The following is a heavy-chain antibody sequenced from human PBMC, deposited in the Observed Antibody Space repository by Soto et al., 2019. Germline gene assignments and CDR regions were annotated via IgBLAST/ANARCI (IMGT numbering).Heavy chain of an antibody. D-gene: IGHD2-15*01. Sequence: DVQLVETGGGVVPPGGSPRLSCAASGFTFNRNWMHWVRHTPGKGLVWVSHINTDGTNTNYADSVKCPFTISRDNAKSTLFLQMNSLRAEDTAVYYCASEFCSGGNCYTYYFDPWGQGIPVTVSS. CDR3: ASEFCSGGNCYTYYFDP. CDR1: GFTFNRNW. J-gene: IGHJ5*02. V-gene: IGHV3-74*01. CDR2: INTDGTNT.